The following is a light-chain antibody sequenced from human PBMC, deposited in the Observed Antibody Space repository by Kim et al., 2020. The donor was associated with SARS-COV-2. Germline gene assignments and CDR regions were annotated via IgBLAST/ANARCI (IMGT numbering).Light chain of an antibody. J-gene: IGKJ1*01. Sequence: AIRMTQSPPSLPASTGDRVTITCRASQGVSTYLALYQQQPGKAPKLLIYGASSLQPGVPSRFSGSGSGTDFTLTITYLQSDDFATYFSQPYYTYPRTFGQGTKVDIK. CDR2: GAS. CDR1: QGVSTY. CDR3: QPYYTYPRT. V-gene: IGKV1-8*01.